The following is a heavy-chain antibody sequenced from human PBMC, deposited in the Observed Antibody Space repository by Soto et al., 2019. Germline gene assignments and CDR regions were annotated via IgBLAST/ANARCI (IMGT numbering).Heavy chain of an antibody. CDR1: GFTFSSNG. J-gene: IGHJ3*02. CDR3: AKLLWFGELPRDFDAFDI. D-gene: IGHD3-10*01. CDR2: ISYDGSNK. V-gene: IGHV3-30*18. Sequence: QVQLVESGGGGVKPGRPLRLSVPASGFTFSSNGIHWVRQAPGKGLEGVAVISYDGSNKYYADSVKGRFTISRDNSKNTLYLQMNSLRAEDTAVYYCAKLLWFGELPRDFDAFDIWGQGTMVTVSS.